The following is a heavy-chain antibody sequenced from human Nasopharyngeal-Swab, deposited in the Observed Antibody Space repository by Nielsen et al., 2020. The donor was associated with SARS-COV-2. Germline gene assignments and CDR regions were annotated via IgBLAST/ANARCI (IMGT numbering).Heavy chain of an antibody. CDR3: ARHRGLRSYYYGMDV. CDR1: GGPISSSSYY. V-gene: IGHV4-39*01. J-gene: IGHJ6*02. Sequence: SETLSLTCTVSGGPISSSSYYWGWIRQPPGKGLEWIGSIYYSGSTYYNPSLKSRVTISVDTSKNQFSLKLSSVTAAETAVYYCARHRGLRSYYYGMDVWGQGTTVTVSS. CDR2: IYYSGST. D-gene: IGHD4-17*01.